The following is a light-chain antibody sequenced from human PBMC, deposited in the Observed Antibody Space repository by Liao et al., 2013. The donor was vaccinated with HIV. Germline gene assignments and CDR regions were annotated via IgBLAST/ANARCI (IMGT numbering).Light chain of an antibody. V-gene: IGLV3-1*01. Sequence: SYELTQPPSVSVSPGQTATITCYGVYLEDKHVCWYQQRPGQSPVLLICQDNKRPSGIPERFSGSNSGNTATLTISGTQPMDEADYYCQAWDSSTVVFGGGTKLTVL. J-gene: IGLJ2*01. CDR2: QDN. CDR3: QAWDSSTVV. CDR1: YLEDKH.